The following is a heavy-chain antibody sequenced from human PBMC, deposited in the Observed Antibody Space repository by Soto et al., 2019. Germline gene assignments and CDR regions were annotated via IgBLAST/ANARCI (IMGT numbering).Heavy chain of an antibody. Sequence: EVQLVESGGGLVQPGGSLRLSCAASGFSFNTYSMNWVRQAPGKGLEWVSYISSRSYTIYYVDSVKGRFTISRDNAKNSLYLQMNSLRDEDTAVYYCARGGSSSDNGMDVWGQGTTVTVSS. J-gene: IGHJ6*02. D-gene: IGHD6-6*01. CDR1: GFSFNTYS. V-gene: IGHV3-48*02. CDR3: ARGGSSSDNGMDV. CDR2: ISSRSYTI.